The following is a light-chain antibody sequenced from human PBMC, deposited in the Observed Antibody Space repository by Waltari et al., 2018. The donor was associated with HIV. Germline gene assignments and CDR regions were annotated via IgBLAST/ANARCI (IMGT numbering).Light chain of an antibody. J-gene: IGKJ1*01. CDR1: HSVSTW. CDR3: QQYNSYSRT. CDR2: KAS. V-gene: IGKV1-5*03. Sequence: DIQMTQSPSTLSASIGDRVTISCRASHSVSTWLAWYQQKTGRVPNVLIYKASTLASGVPSRFSGSGSGTNFTLTISSLQPDDFATYFCQQYNSYSRTFGQGTKVEIK.